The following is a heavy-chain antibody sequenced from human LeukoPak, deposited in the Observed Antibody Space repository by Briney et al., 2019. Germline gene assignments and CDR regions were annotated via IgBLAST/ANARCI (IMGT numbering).Heavy chain of an antibody. Sequence: PSETLSLTCTVSGGSISSSSHYRGWIRQPPGKGLEWIGSIYYSGSTYYNPSLKSRVTISVDTSKNQFSLKLSSVTAADTAVYYCAREGGTGGRFDPWGQGTLVTVSS. CDR2: IYYSGST. V-gene: IGHV4-39*07. CDR3: AREGGTGGRFDP. J-gene: IGHJ5*02. D-gene: IGHD1-14*01. CDR1: GGSISSSSHY.